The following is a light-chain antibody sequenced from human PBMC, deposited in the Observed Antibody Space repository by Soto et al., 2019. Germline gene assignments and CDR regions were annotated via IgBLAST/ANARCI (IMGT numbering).Light chain of an antibody. CDR2: TAS. Sequence: DIQMTQSPSSVSASVGDRVTITCRASQGISSLLAWDQQKPGKAPNLLIHTASSLQSGVPARFSGSGSGTDFTLTISSLQPEDFATYYCQQANSFPLTFGGGTKVEIK. V-gene: IGKV1-12*01. J-gene: IGKJ4*01. CDR1: QGISSL. CDR3: QQANSFPLT.